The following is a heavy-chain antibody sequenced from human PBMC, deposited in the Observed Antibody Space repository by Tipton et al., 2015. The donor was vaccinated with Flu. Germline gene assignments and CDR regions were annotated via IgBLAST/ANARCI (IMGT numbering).Heavy chain of an antibody. CDR3: AREGVGDSSGYYLIDAFGI. V-gene: IGHV3-48*03. Sequence: SGFTFSSYEMNWVRQAPGRGLEWVSYISSSASTIYYADSVKGRFTISRDNAKNSLYLQMNSLRPEDTAVYYCAREGVGDSSGYYLIDAFGIWGQGTMVTVSS. CDR1: GFTFSSYE. J-gene: IGHJ3*02. CDR2: ISSSASTI. D-gene: IGHD3-22*01.